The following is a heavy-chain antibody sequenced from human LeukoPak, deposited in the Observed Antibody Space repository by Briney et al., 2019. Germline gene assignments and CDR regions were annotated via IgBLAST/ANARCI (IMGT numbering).Heavy chain of an antibody. D-gene: IGHD5-24*01. CDR3: AKDMGALEWYFDL. CDR2: ISWNSGSI. V-gene: IGHV3-9*01. J-gene: IGHJ2*01. CDR1: GFTFDDYA. Sequence: QPGRSLRLSCAASGFTFDDYAMHWVRQAPGRGLEWVSGISWNSGSIGYADSVKGRFTISRDNAKNSLYLQMNSLRAEDTALYYCAKDMGALEWYFDLWGRGTLVTVSS.